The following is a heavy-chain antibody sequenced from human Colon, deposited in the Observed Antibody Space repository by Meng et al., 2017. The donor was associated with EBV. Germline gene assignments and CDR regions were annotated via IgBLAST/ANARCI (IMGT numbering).Heavy chain of an antibody. D-gene: IGHD1-1*01. CDR3: VRDDDTLKWTGPHFDH. V-gene: IGHV3-74*01. Sequence: ELQLVESVGGFVQPGGSLRVSCAASGVTFNNYWIHWVRQVPGKGLVWVSRISGDGTITTYEDSVKGRFNISRDNAKNTMYLQMNSLRVEDTGVYYCVRDDDTLKWTGPHFDHWGQGPLVTVSS. CDR1: GVTFNNYW. CDR2: ISGDGTIT. J-gene: IGHJ4*02.